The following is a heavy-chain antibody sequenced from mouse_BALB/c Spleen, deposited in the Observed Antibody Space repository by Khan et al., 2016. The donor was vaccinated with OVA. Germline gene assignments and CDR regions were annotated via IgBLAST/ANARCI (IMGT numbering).Heavy chain of an antibody. J-gene: IGHJ2*01. Sequence: VQLKQSGPGLVKPSQSLSLTCTVTGYSITSGYAWNWIRQFPGNKLEWMGYISYSGVTSYTPSLKSRISITRDTSKNQFFLQLNSVTTEDTATYYCARGNYYGYDFDYWGQGTTHTVSS. CDR3: ARGNYYGYDFDY. CDR1: GYSITSGYA. V-gene: IGHV3-2*02. CDR2: ISYSGVT. D-gene: IGHD1-2*01.